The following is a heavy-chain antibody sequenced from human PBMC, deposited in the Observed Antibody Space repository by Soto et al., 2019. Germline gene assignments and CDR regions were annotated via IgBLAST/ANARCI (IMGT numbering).Heavy chain of an antibody. V-gene: IGHV4-61*05. CDR3: ARFHIAAVTAFDY. Sequence: SETLSLTCTVSGGSISDETHYWGCIRQPPGKGLEWIGYIYYSGSTNYNPSLKSRVTISVDTSKNQFSLKLSSVTAADTAVYYCARFHIAAVTAFDYWGQGTLVTVSS. J-gene: IGHJ4*02. CDR2: IYYSGST. D-gene: IGHD6-13*01. CDR1: GGSISDETHY.